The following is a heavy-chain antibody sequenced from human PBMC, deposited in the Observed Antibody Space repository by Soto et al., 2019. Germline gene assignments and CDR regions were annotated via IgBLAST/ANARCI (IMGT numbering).Heavy chain of an antibody. V-gene: IGHV3-73*01. CDR1: GFTFSGSA. D-gene: IGHD3-22*01. Sequence: GGSLRLSCAASGFTFSGSAMHWVRQASGKGLEWVGRIRSKANSYATAYAASVKGRFTISRDDSKNTAYLQMNSLKTEDTAVYYCTRLLDYYDSSGYGMDVWGQGTTVT. CDR3: TRLLDYYDSSGYGMDV. J-gene: IGHJ6*02. CDR2: IRSKANSYAT.